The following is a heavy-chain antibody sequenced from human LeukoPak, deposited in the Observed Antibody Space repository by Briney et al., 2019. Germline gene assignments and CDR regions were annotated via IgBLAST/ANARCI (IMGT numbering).Heavy chain of an antibody. CDR3: ARDLSYSSSWSRYFDY. V-gene: IGHV1-46*01. D-gene: IGHD6-13*01. J-gene: IGHJ4*02. Sequence: ASVKVSCKASGYTFTSYYMHWVRQAPGQGLEWMGIINPSGGSTSYAQKFQGRVTMTRDASTSTVYMELSSLRSEDTAVYYCARDLSYSSSWSRYFDYWGQGTLVTVSS. CDR1: GYTFTSYY. CDR2: INPSGGST.